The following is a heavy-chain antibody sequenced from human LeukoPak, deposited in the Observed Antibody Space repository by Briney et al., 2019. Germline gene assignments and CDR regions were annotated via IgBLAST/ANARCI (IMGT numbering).Heavy chain of an antibody. CDR3: ARDPSTKYYTDS. V-gene: IGHV4-59*01. D-gene: IGHD2-2*01. Sequence: PSETLSLTCTVSGGSISSYYWSWIRQPPGKGLEWIGYIYYSGSTNYNPSLKSRVTISVDTSKNQFSLKLSSVTAADTAVYYCARDPSTKYYTDSWGQGTLVTVSS. J-gene: IGHJ4*02. CDR2: IYYSGST. CDR1: GGSISSYY.